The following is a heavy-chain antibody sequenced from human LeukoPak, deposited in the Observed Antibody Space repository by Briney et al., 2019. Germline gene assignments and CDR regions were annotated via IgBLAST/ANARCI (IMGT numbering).Heavy chain of an antibody. CDR2: IKQDGSEK. CDR1: GFTFSSYW. Sequence: GGSLRLSCAASGFTFSSYWMSWVRQAPGKGLEWVANIKQDGSEKYYVDSVKGRFTISRDNAKNSLYLQMNSLRAEDTAVYYCATYSSGWEGGNFDYWGQGTLVTVSS. J-gene: IGHJ4*02. D-gene: IGHD6-19*01. CDR3: ATYSSGWEGGNFDY. V-gene: IGHV3-7*01.